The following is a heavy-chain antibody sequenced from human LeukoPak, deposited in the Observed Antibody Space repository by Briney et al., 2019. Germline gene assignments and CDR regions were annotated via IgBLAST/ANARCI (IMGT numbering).Heavy chain of an antibody. CDR2: ISAYNGNT. CDR3: ARAYSSGWWPTSDFQH. V-gene: IGHV1-18*01. Sequence: ASVKVSCKASGYTFTSYGISWVRQAPGQGLEWMGWISAYNGNTNYAQKLQGRVTMTTDTSTSTAYMELRSLRSDDTAVCYCARAYSSGWWPTSDFQHWGQGTLVTVSS. CDR1: GYTFTSYG. J-gene: IGHJ1*01. D-gene: IGHD6-19*01.